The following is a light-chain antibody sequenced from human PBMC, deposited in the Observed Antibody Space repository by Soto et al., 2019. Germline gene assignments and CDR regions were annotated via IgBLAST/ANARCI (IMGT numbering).Light chain of an antibody. Sequence: QSVLTQPASVSGSPGQSITISCTGTSSDVGSYNFVSWYQQHPGKAPKLMIYEVFSRPSGVSNRFSGSKSDNTASLTISGLQAEDEADYYCSSYTTSSTLVVFGGGTKLTVL. V-gene: IGLV2-14*03. J-gene: IGLJ2*01. CDR3: SSYTTSSTLVV. CDR1: SSDVGSYNF. CDR2: EVF.